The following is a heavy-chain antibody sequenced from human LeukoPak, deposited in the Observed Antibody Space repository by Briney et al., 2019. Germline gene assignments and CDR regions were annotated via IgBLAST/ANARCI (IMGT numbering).Heavy chain of an antibody. CDR2: MNPNSGNT. J-gene: IGHJ5*02. CDR1: GYTFTSYD. CDR3: ARKRSGSYSSRLGFNWFDP. D-gene: IGHD1-26*01. V-gene: IGHV1-8*01. Sequence: ASVKVSCTASGYTFTSYDINWVRQATGQGLEWMGWMNPNSGNTGYAQKFQGRVTMTRNTSISTAYMELSSLRSEDTAVYYCARKRSGSYSSRLGFNWFDPWGQGTLVTVSS.